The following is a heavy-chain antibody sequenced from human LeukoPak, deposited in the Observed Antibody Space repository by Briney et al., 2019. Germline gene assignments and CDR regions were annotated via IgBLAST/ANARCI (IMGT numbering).Heavy chain of an antibody. CDR1: GFTFSSCG. J-gene: IGHJ4*02. D-gene: IGHD1-14*01. CDR2: IRYVGSDK. CDR3: ARDNLRD. Sequence: AGGSLRLSCAASGFTFSSCGMHWVRQAPGKGLEWVAFIRYVGSDKYYADSVKGRFTISRDNSKNTLYLQMNSLRAEDTAVYYCARDNLRDWGQGTLVIVSS. V-gene: IGHV3-30*02.